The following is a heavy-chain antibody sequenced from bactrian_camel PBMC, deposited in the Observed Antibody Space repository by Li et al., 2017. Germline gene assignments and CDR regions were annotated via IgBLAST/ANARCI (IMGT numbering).Heavy chain of an antibody. V-gene: IGHV3S1*01. D-gene: IGHD2*01. Sequence: HVQLVESGGGSVQAGGSLTLSCLASGYTVTAYCMGWFRQAPGKEREGVATIDIRGAPTYTYAVSGRFSISRDNAENTLYLQMNDLKIEDTAEYYCAADAVNLQMARWYTYWGQGTQVTVS. CDR3: AADAVNLQMARWYTY. CDR2: IDIRGAP. J-gene: IGHJ4*01. CDR1: GYTVTAYC.